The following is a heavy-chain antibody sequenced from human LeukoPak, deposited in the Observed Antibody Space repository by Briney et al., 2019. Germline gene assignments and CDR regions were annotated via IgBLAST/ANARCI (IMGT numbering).Heavy chain of an antibody. Sequence: GGSLRLSCAASGFTFDDYDMHWVRQAPGKGLEWFSGISWNSGSIGYADYVKGRFTISRDNAKNSLYLQMNSLRAEDTALYYCAKVRNVLLWFGSYFDYWGQGTLVTI. CDR1: GFTFDDYD. CDR3: AKVRNVLLWFGSYFDY. D-gene: IGHD3-10*01. V-gene: IGHV3-9*01. CDR2: ISWNSGSI. J-gene: IGHJ4*02.